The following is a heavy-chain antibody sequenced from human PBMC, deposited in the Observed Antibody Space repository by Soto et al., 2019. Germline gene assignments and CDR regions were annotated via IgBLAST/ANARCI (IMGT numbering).Heavy chain of an antibody. CDR2: TYYKSKWYN. V-gene: IGHV6-1*01. J-gene: IGHJ4*02. D-gene: IGHD1-26*01. CDR3: ARDTPAKGSYFDY. CDR1: GDSVSSNSVA. Sequence: SQTLSLTFAISGDSVSSNSVAWNWIRHSPSRGLEWLGRTYYKSKWYNDYAVSVKSRITINPDTSKNQFSLQLNSVTPEDTAVYYCARDTPAKGSYFDYWGQGTLVTVSS.